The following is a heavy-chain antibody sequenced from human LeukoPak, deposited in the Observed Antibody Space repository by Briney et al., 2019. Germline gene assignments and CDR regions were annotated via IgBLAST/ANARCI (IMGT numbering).Heavy chain of an antibody. J-gene: IGHJ4*02. D-gene: IGHD1-14*01. Sequence: GGSLRLSCAASGFTFSSYGMHWVRQAPGKGLEWVAFIRYDGSKEYYADSVKGRFTISRDNSKNTLYLQMNSLKTEDTAVYYCAKDSRYYYVDYWGQGTLVTVSS. V-gene: IGHV3-30*02. CDR2: IRYDGSKE. CDR3: AKDSRYYYVDY. CDR1: GFTFSSYG.